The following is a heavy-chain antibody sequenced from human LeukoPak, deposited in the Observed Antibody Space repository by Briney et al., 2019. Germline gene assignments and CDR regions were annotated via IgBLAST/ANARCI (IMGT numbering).Heavy chain of an antibody. CDR3: VRDRIVVATSNWFDP. Sequence: GGSLRLSCAASGFTFRNYAMHWVRQAPGKGLEWGAVISSDGSNKYYTDSVTGRFTISRDNSNNTLYLQMNSLRPEDTAVYYCVRDRIVVATSNWFDPWGQGTLVTVSS. CDR1: GFTFRNYA. D-gene: IGHD2-15*01. J-gene: IGHJ5*02. V-gene: IGHV3-30*04. CDR2: ISSDGSNK.